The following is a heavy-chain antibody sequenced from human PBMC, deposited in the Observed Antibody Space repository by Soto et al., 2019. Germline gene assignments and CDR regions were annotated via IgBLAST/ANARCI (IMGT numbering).Heavy chain of an antibody. J-gene: IGHJ4*02. CDR3: ARGPDRSGFYLFDY. CDR2: INPSGGYT. V-gene: IGHV1-46*01. D-gene: IGHD3-22*01. CDR1: GYTFTSYY. Sequence: ASVKVSCKASGYTFTSYYMHWVRQAPGQGLEWMGIINPSGGYTNYAQKFQGRVTITADESMTTAYMELSSLRYEDTAVYYCARGPDRSGFYLFDYWGQGTLVTV.